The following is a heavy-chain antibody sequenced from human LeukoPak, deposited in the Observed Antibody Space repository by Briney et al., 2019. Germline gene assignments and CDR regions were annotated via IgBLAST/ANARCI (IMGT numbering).Heavy chain of an antibody. CDR3: ARTHCSSSSCYGYPDY. J-gene: IGHJ4*02. Sequence: PSETLSLTCTVSGGSISGHYWSWIRQPPGKGLEWIGYIYYSTTIYSSGSTEYNPSLNRRVSISVDPSKNQFSLKLSSVTAADTAVYYCARTHCSSSSCYGYPDYWGQGTLVTVSS. D-gene: IGHD2-2*01. CDR1: GGSISGHY. CDR2: IYYSTTIYSSGST. V-gene: IGHV4-59*11.